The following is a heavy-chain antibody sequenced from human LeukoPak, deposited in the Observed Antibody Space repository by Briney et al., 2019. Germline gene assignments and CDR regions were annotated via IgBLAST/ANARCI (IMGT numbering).Heavy chain of an antibody. Sequence: GGSLRLSCAASGFTFSSYAMSWVRQAPGKGLEWVSAISGSGGSTYYADSVKGRFTISRDNCKNTLYLQMNSLRAEDTAVYYCAKPRDVDTAMVPFDPWGQGTLVTVSS. CDR1: GFTFSSYA. D-gene: IGHD5-18*01. J-gene: IGHJ5*02. CDR3: AKPRDVDTAMVPFDP. CDR2: ISGSGGST. V-gene: IGHV3-23*01.